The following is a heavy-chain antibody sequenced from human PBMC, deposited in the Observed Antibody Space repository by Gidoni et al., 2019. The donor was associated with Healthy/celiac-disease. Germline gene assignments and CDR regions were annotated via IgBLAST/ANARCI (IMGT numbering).Heavy chain of an antibody. CDR1: GFTFSDYY. D-gene: IGHD3-22*01. CDR2: ISSSSSYT. Sequence: QVPLVESGGGLVKPGGSLRLSCAASGFTFSDYYMSWIRQAPGKGLEWVSYISSSSSYTNYADSVKGRFTISRDNAKNSLYLQMNSLRAEDTAVYYCARDAYYDSSGYPDYWGQGTLVTVSS. J-gene: IGHJ4*02. CDR3: ARDAYYDSSGYPDY. V-gene: IGHV3-11*06.